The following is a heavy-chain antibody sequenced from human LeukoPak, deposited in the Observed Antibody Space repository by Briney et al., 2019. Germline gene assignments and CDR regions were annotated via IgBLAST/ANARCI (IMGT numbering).Heavy chain of an antibody. CDR2: ISGSGGST. D-gene: IGHD2-2*01. Sequence: GGSLRLSCAASGFTFSSYAMSWVRQAPGKGLEWVSAISGSGGSTYYADSVKGRFTISRDNSKNTLYLQMNSLRAEDTAVYCCAIPRGDIVVVPAAIEYWGQGTLVTVSS. CDR1: GFTFSSYA. J-gene: IGHJ4*02. CDR3: AIPRGDIVVVPAAIEY. V-gene: IGHV3-23*01.